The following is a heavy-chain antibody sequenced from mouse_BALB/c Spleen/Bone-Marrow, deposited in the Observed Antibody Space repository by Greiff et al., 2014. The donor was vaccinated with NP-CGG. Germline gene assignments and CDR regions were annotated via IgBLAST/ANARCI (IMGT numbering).Heavy chain of an antibody. V-gene: IGHV14-3*02. J-gene: IGHJ4*01. CDR2: IDPANGIT. Sequence: EVKLEESGAELVKPGASVKMSCTASGYKIKDTFMHWMKQRPEQGLEWIGGIDPANGITKYDQKFKGKATITADTSSNTAYLQVSSLTSEDTAVYYCASSGNYEGGAMDYWGQGTSVTVSS. D-gene: IGHD2-1*01. CDR1: GYKIKDTF. CDR3: ASSGNYEGGAMDY.